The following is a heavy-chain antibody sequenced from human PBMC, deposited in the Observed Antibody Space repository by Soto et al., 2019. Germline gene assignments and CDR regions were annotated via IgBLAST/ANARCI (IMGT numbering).Heavy chain of an antibody. Sequence: QVQLVQSGAEVKKPGSSVKVSCKVSGGTFSSYTFTWVRQAPGQGLEWMGRIIPILNITNYAQKFQGRVTIIADKSTSTPYMELSSLRSEDTAVYYCAIEVGAGTVVYYYMDVGGKGTTVTVSS. V-gene: IGHV1-69*08. CDR3: AIEVGAGTVVYYYMDV. CDR2: IIPILNIT. D-gene: IGHD2-15*01. J-gene: IGHJ6*03. CDR1: GGTFSSYT.